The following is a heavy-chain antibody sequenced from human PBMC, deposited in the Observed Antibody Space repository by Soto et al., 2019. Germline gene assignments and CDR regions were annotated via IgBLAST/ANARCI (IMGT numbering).Heavy chain of an antibody. D-gene: IGHD6-6*01. CDR1: GFTFSSYG. V-gene: IGHV3-33*01. Sequence: PGGSLRLSCAASGFTFSSYGMHWVRQAPGKGLEWVAVIWYDGSNKYYADSVKGRFTISRDNSKNTLYLQMNSLRAEDTAVYYCARDESGSSSSAVRYYYYGMDVWGQGTTVTVSS. J-gene: IGHJ6*02. CDR3: ARDESGSSSSAVRYYYYGMDV. CDR2: IWYDGSNK.